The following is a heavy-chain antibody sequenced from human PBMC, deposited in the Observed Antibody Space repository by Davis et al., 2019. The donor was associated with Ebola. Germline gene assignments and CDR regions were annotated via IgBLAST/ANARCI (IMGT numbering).Heavy chain of an antibody. CDR2: INPSGGST. Sequence: AASVKVSCKASGYTFTSYGISWVRQAPGQGLEWMGIINPSGGSTSYAQKFQGRVTMTRDTSTSTVYMELSSLRSEDTAVYYCARGISQWLVRGYYYYYGMDVWGQGTTVTVSS. D-gene: IGHD6-19*01. V-gene: IGHV1-46*01. CDR1: GYTFTSYG. CDR3: ARGISQWLVRGYYYYYGMDV. J-gene: IGHJ6*02.